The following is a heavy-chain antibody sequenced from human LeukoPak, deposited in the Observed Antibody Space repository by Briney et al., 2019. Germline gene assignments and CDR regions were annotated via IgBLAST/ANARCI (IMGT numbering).Heavy chain of an antibody. CDR1: GYSFTSYW. V-gene: IGHV5-51*01. Sequence: GESLKISCKGSGYSFTSYWIVWVRQMPGNGLEWMGIIYPGDSATRYSPSFQGQVTLSADKAISTAFLQWSSLKASDTAMYLCARQDGSYFDYWGQGTLVTVSS. D-gene: IGHD1-26*01. CDR2: IYPGDSAT. CDR3: ARQDGSYFDY. J-gene: IGHJ4*02.